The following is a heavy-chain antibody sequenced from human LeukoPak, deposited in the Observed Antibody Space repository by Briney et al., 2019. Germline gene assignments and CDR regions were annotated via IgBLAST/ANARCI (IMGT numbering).Heavy chain of an antibody. J-gene: IGHJ4*02. CDR3: ARGGYYYGSGSYYRFQYYFDY. Sequence: GGSLRLSCAASGFTFSSYWMSWVRQAPGKGLEWVANIKQDGSEKYYVDSVKGRFTISRDNAKNSLYLQMNSLRAEDTAVYYCARGGYYYGSGSYYRFQYYFDYWGQGTLVTVSS. D-gene: IGHD3-10*01. CDR2: IKQDGSEK. CDR1: GFTFSSYW. V-gene: IGHV3-7*01.